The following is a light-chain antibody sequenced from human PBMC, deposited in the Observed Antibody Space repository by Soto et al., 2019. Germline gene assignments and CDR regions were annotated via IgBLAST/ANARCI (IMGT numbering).Light chain of an antibody. CDR3: QQYADSPLT. Sequence: EIVLTQSPGTLSLSPGERATLSCRASQSVTSNYLAWYQQKPGQAPRLLIYDASNRATGTPDRFLGRGSGTDFTLIISRLEPEDLAVYYCQQYADSPLTFGQGTRLEI. CDR1: QSVTSNY. J-gene: IGKJ5*01. CDR2: DAS. V-gene: IGKV3-20*01.